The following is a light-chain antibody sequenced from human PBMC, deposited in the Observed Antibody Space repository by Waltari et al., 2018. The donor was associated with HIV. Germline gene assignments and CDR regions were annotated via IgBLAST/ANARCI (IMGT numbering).Light chain of an antibody. CDR2: GAS. CDR3: QQYGRT. Sequence: EGVLTQYPATLSLSQGERATLSCRASQSVNSNYLAWYQQIPGQAPRLLIYGASTRATGIPARFRGSGSETDFTLTINRLEPEDSAVYYCQQYGRTFGQGTKVEL. CDR1: QSVNSNY. J-gene: IGKJ1*01. V-gene: IGKV3-20*01.